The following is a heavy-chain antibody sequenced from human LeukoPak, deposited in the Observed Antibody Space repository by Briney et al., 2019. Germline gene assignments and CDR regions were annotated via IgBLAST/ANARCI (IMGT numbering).Heavy chain of an antibody. CDR2: IWYDGSNK. D-gene: IGHD1-26*01. J-gene: IGHJ4*02. CDR1: GFTFSSYV. CDR3: ARETTTLDY. V-gene: IGHV3-33*01. Sequence: GGSLRLSGAASGFTFSSYVMHWVRQAPGKGLEWVAVIWYDGSNKFYADSVKGRFTISRDNSKNTLYLQMNSLRAEDTAVYYCARETTTLDYWGQGTLVTVSS.